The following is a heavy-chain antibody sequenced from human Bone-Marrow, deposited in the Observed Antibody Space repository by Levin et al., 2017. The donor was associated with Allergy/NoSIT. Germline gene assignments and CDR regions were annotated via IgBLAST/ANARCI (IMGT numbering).Heavy chain of an antibody. CDR2: ISGSGGST. CDR3: AKDSEQQLVQAY. Sequence: GESLKISCAASGFTFSSYAMSWVRQAPGKGLEWVSAISGSGGSTYYADSVKGRFTISRDNSKNTLYLQMNSLRAEDTAVYYCAKDSEQQLVQAYWGQGTLVTVSS. D-gene: IGHD6-13*01. J-gene: IGHJ4*02. CDR1: GFTFSSYA. V-gene: IGHV3-23*01.